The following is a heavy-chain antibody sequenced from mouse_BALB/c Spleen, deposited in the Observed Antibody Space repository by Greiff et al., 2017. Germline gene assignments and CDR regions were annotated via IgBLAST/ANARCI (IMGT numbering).Heavy chain of an antibody. V-gene: IGHV1-7*01. CDR3: ARRGYDVFAY. CDR1: GYTFTSYW. D-gene: IGHD2-14*01. J-gene: IGHJ3*01. CDR2: INPSTGYT. Sequence: VQLVESGAELAKPGASVKMSCKASGYTFTSYWMHWVKQRPGQGLEWIGYINPSTGYTEYNQKFKDKATLTADKSSSTAYMQLSSLTSEDSAVYYCARRGYDVFAYWGQGTLVTVSA.